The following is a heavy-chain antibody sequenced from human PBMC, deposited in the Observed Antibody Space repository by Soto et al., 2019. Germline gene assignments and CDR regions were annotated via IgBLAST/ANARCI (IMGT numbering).Heavy chain of an antibody. V-gene: IGHV3-23*01. J-gene: IGHJ4*02. CDR3: AKDLFRYYAIDY. CDR2: ISGSGGST. D-gene: IGHD3-10*01. Sequence: PXGFLSLSFASSGFTFSSYAMSWVRQAPGKGLEWVSAISGSGGSTYYADSVKGRFTISRDNSKNTLYLQMNSLRAEDTAVYYCAKDLFRYYAIDYWGQGTLVTVSS. CDR1: GFTFSSYA.